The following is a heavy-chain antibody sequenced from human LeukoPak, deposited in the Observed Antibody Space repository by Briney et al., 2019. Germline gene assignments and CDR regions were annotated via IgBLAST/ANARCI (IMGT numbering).Heavy chain of an antibody. Sequence: PGGSLRLSCVASGFAFSSYGMHWVRQAPGKRLEWVAVIWHDGSEKFYADSVRGRFTISRDNSKNTLFLQMNSLRAEDTAVYYCAKGSRETDFDYWGQGTLLTVSS. D-gene: IGHD1-26*01. CDR2: IWHDGSEK. J-gene: IGHJ4*02. CDR1: GFAFSSYG. V-gene: IGHV3-33*06. CDR3: AKGSRETDFDY.